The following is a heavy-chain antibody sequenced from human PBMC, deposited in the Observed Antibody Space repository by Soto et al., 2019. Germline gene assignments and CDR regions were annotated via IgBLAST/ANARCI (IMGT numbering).Heavy chain of an antibody. CDR1: GFTFSSYG. Sequence: TGGSLRLSCAASGFTFSSYGMHWVRQAPGKGLEWVAVISYDGSNKYYADSVKGRFTISRDNSKKTLYLQMNSLRAEDTAVYYCAKDYCSSTSCYGYYYYGMDVWGQGTTVTVSS. CDR3: AKDYCSSTSCYGYYYYGMDV. J-gene: IGHJ6*02. D-gene: IGHD2-2*01. V-gene: IGHV3-30*18. CDR2: ISYDGSNK.